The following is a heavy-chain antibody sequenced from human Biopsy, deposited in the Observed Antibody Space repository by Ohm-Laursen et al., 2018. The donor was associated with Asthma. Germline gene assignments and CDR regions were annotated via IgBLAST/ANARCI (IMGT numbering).Heavy chain of an antibody. CDR1: GNSFSNYA. Sequence: VKISCKASGNSFSNYAISWVRQAPGQGLEWMGGLIPVLGTPDHAQMFEGRVTITADESTSTAYMELSSLSSEDTAVYYCARGYSGSDRIVYYYSGLEVWGQGTTVTVS. V-gene: IGHV1-69*13. CDR3: ARGYSGSDRIVYYYSGLEV. D-gene: IGHD5-12*01. J-gene: IGHJ6*02. CDR2: LIPVLGTP.